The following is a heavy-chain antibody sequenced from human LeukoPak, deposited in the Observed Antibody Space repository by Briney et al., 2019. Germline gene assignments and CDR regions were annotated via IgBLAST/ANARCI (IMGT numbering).Heavy chain of an antibody. Sequence: GGSLRLSCAASGFTFSRFGMHWVRQAPGKGLEWVAVIWYDASNKYYADSVKGRFTISRDNSKNTLYLQMNSLRDDDTAVYYCVRGVGVSRFNYLDSWGQGTLVSVSS. D-gene: IGHD6-13*01. CDR1: GFTFSRFG. J-gene: IGHJ4*02. CDR3: VRGVGVSRFNYLDS. CDR2: IWYDASNK. V-gene: IGHV3-33*01.